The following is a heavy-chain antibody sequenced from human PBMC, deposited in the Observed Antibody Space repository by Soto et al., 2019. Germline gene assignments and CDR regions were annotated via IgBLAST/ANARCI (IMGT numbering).Heavy chain of an antibody. CDR3: ARMITGTTALPDY. D-gene: IGHD1-7*01. CDR1: GGSISSGDYY. V-gene: IGHV4-30-4*01. CDR2: IYYSGST. Sequence: SETLSLTCTVSGGSISSGDYYWSWIRQPPGKGLEWIGYIYYSGSTYYNPSLKSRVTISVDTSKNQFSLKLSSVTAADTAVYYCARMITGTTALPDYWGQGTLVTVS. J-gene: IGHJ4*02.